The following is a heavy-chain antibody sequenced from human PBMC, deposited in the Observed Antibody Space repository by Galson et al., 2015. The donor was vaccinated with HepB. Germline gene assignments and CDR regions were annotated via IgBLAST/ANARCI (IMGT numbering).Heavy chain of an antibody. CDR3: ARRFYSSGWYDY. CDR1: GYTFTSYR. J-gene: IGHJ4*02. Sequence: QSGAEVKKPGESLRISCRGSGYTFTSYRISWVRQMPGKGLEWMGRIDPSDSYTNYSPSFQGHVTISADKSTATAYLQWSSLKAADTGMYFCARRFYSSGWYDYWGQGTLLTVSS. V-gene: IGHV5-10-1*01. CDR2: IDPSDSYT. D-gene: IGHD6-13*01.